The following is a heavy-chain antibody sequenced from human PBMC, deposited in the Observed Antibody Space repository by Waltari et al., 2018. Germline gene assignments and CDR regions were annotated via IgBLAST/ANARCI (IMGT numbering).Heavy chain of an antibody. J-gene: IGHJ5*02. Sequence: EVQLVQSGAEVKKPGESLKISCKGSGYSFTSYWIGWVRQMPGKGLEWIGENNHRGNTNDNPSLKSRVTISVDTSKNHFSLKLSSVTAADTAVYYCARERGAAAAGFDPWGQGTLVTVSS. V-gene: IGHV5-10-1*01. CDR2: NNHRGNT. CDR3: ARERGAAAAGFDP. D-gene: IGHD6-13*01. CDR1: GYSFTSYW.